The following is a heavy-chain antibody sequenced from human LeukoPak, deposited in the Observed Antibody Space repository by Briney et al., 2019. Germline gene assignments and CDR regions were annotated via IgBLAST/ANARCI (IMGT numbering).Heavy chain of an antibody. Sequence: GGSLRLSCTASGFDFFSYEMNWVRQAPGKGLEWVSYISSSGNTIDYADSVKGRFTISRDNAKNSLYLQMVSLRAEDTAVYYCARLRGYSYGYGDYWGQGTLVTVSS. CDR3: ARLRGYSYGYGDY. D-gene: IGHD5-18*01. CDR2: ISSSGNTI. V-gene: IGHV3-48*03. CDR1: GFDFFSYE. J-gene: IGHJ4*02.